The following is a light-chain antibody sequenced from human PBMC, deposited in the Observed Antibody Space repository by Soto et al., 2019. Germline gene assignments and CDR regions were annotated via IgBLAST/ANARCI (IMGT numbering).Light chain of an antibody. CDR3: QQSYITPRT. J-gene: IGKJ1*01. Sequence: DIQMTQSPSPLSASIGDRVTITCRSSQNIDNYLNWYQQKAGRAPKRLIYDATNLYTGVPSRFSGHGSGTDFTLIISSLQPEDFATYYCQQSYITPRTFGPGTKVDIK. CDR1: QNIDNY. CDR2: DAT. V-gene: IGKV1-39*01.